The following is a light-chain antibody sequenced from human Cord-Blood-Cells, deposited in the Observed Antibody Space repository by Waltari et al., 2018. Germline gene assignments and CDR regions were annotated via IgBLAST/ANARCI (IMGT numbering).Light chain of an antibody. J-gene: IGLJ2*01. Sequence: SYVLTQPPSVSVAPGKTARITCGGNNIGSKSVHWNQQKPGQAPVLVVYDDSNRPSGSPGRFSGVNSGSTAALTISRVEAGDEADYYCQVWDSSSDHVVFGGGTKLTVL. CDR2: DDS. CDR1: NIGSKS. CDR3: QVWDSSSDHVV. V-gene: IGLV3-21*03.